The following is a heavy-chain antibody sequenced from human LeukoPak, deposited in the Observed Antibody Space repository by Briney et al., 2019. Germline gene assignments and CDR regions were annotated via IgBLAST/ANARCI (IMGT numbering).Heavy chain of an antibody. V-gene: IGHV4-4*07. D-gene: IGHD1-26*01. CDR1: GGSISSYY. Sequence: SETLSLTCTVSGGSISSYYWSWIRQPAGKGLEWIGRIYTSGSTNYNASLKSRVRMSVDTSKNQFSLKLSSVTAADTAVFYCARENSGSYREFDYWGQGTLVTVSS. CDR3: ARENSGSYREFDY. J-gene: IGHJ4*02. CDR2: IYTSGST.